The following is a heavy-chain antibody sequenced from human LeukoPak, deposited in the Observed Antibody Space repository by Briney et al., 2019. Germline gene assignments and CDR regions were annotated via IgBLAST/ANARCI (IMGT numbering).Heavy chain of an antibody. CDR3: ARGIGSSWLNWFDP. Sequence: GGPLRLSCAASGFTFSSYGMSWVRQAPGKGLEWVSAISGSGFNTYYADSVKGRFTISRDNSKNTLYLQMNSLRAEDTAVYYCARGIGSSWLNWFDPWGQGTLVTVSS. V-gene: IGHV3-23*01. D-gene: IGHD6-13*01. J-gene: IGHJ5*02. CDR2: ISGSGFNT. CDR1: GFTFSSYG.